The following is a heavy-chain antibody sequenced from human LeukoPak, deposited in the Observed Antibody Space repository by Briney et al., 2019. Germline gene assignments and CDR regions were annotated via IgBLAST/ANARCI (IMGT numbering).Heavy chain of an antibody. D-gene: IGHD3-22*01. J-gene: IGHJ4*02. CDR1: GFTFSNYA. Sequence: GGSLRLSCGASGFTFSNYAMSWVRQAPGKGLEWVSGINDNGSTRFYAASVKGRFTISRDNSKNTLYLQMNSLRAEDTAVYYCAKDSYSSSAVTFDYWGQGTLVTVSS. V-gene: IGHV3-23*01. CDR2: INDNGSTR. CDR3: AKDSYSSSAVTFDY.